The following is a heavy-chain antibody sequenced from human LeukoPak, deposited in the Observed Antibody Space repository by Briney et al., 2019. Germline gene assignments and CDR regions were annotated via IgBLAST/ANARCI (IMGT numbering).Heavy chain of an antibody. CDR2: IYPGDSDT. Sequence: GESLKISCKGSGYSFTSYWIGEVRQMPGKGLEWMGIIYPGDSDTRYSPSFQGQVTISADKSISTAYLQWSSLKASDTAMYYCARRGYSYGPGGGLDPWGPGTLVTVSS. V-gene: IGHV5-51*01. D-gene: IGHD5-18*01. CDR3: ARRGYSYGPGGGLDP. J-gene: IGHJ5*02. CDR1: GYSFTSYW.